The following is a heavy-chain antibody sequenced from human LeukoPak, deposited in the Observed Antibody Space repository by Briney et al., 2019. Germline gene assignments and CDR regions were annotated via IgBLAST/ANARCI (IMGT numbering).Heavy chain of an antibody. J-gene: IGHJ4*02. CDR1: GFTFSSYS. CDR2: ISSSSSTI. CDR3: ARAESGSYSFYFDY. D-gene: IGHD1-26*01. Sequence: GGSLRLSCAASGFTFSSYSMNWVRQAPGKGLERVSYISSSSSTIYYADSVKGRFTISRDNAKNSLYLQMNSLRAEDTAVYYCARAESGSYSFYFDYWGQGTLVTVSS. V-gene: IGHV3-48*01.